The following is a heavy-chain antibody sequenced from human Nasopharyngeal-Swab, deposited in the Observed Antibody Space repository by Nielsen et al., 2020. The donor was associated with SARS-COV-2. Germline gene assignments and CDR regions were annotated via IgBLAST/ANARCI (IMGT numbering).Heavy chain of an antibody. J-gene: IGHJ6*02. V-gene: IGHV3-9*01. Sequence: GGSLRLSCAASGFTFDDYAMHWFRQAPGKGLEWVSGISWTSGSIGYADSVKGRFTNSRDNAKNSLYLQMNSLRAEDTALYYCASLNSSPFGMDVWGQGTTVTVSS. CDR1: GFTFDDYA. CDR2: ISWTSGSI. D-gene: IGHD6-13*01. CDR3: ASLNSSPFGMDV.